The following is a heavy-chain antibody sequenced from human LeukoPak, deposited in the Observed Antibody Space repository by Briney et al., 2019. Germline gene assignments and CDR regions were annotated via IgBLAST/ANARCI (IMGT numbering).Heavy chain of an antibody. V-gene: IGHV3-21*01. CDR3: ATDPQLGT. D-gene: IGHD7-27*01. CDR1: GFTFSSHS. CDR2: ISSGSTYI. Sequence: GGSLRLSCAASGFTFSSHSMNWVRQAPGKGLEWVSSISSGSTYIYHADSVKGRFTISRDNAKNSLYLQMNSLRAEGTAVYYCATDPQLGTWGQGTLVTVSS. J-gene: IGHJ4*02.